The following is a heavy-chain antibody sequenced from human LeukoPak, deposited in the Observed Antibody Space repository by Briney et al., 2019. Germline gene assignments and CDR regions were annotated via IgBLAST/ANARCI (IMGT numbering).Heavy chain of an antibody. D-gene: IGHD1-26*01. V-gene: IGHV4-39*01. J-gene: IGHJ4*02. CDR1: GDSISSSSYY. CDR3: ARHTDSGSYLGYFDY. Sequence: SETLSLTCTVAGDSISSSSYYWGWIRQPPGKGLEWIGSIYYSGSTYYNPSLKTRVIMSVDTSKTQFSLKLSSVTAADTAVYYCARHTDSGSYLGYFDYWGQGTLVTVSS. CDR2: IYYSGST.